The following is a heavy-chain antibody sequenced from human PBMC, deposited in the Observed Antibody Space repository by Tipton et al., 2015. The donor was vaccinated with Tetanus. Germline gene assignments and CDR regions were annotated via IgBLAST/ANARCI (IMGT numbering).Heavy chain of an antibody. Sequence: LRLSCTVSDGSISSAGYYWTWIRQRPGKGLEWIGYTYYTGSTFYNPSLRSRVSISADTSKNQFSLTVTSVTAADTGVYYCTRDGRAVGDSDYWGQGTLVTVSS. J-gene: IGHJ4*02. D-gene: IGHD6-19*01. CDR1: DGSISSAGYY. CDR2: TYYTGST. CDR3: TRDGRAVGDSDY. V-gene: IGHV4-31*02.